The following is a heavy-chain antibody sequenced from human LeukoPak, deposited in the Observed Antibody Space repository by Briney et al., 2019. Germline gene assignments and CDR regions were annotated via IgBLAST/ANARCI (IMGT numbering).Heavy chain of an antibody. Sequence: GGSLGLSCAASGFTFSSYAMSWVRQAPGKGLVWLARVDHGGSGTNYADSVKGRFTISRDNAKSTVYLQMNSLRVEDTAVYYCITDLGWGQGTLVTVSS. D-gene: IGHD1-14*01. J-gene: IGHJ4*02. CDR3: ITDLG. V-gene: IGHV3-74*01. CDR1: GFTFSSYA. CDR2: VDHGGSGT.